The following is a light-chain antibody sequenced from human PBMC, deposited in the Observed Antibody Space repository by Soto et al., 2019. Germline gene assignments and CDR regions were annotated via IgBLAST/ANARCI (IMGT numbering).Light chain of an antibody. Sequence: QSALTQPASLSGSPGQSITISCTGTSSDIGAYDYVSWFQQHPGKAPKLMISEVNNRPSGVSNRFSGSKSGNTASLTISGLQTEDEAYYYCCSYAGDVTVLFGGGTKLTVL. V-gene: IGLV2-14*01. CDR3: CSYAGDVTVL. J-gene: IGLJ2*01. CDR2: EVN. CDR1: SSDIGAYDY.